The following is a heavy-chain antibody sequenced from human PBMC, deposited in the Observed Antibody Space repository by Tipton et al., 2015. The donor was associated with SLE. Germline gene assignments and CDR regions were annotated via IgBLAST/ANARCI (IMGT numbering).Heavy chain of an antibody. CDR3: ASGYCGGDCYRAFDI. V-gene: IGHV4-34*01. Sequence: TLSLTCAVYGGSFSGYYWSWIRQPPGKGLEWIGEINHSGSTNYNPSLKSRLTISVDTSKNQFSLKLSSVTAADTAVYYCASGYCGGDCYRAFDIWGQGTMVPVSS. J-gene: IGHJ3*02. CDR2: INHSGST. D-gene: IGHD2-21*01. CDR1: GGSFSGYY.